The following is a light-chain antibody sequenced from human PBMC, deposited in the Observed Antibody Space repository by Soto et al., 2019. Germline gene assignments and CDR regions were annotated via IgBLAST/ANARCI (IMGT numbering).Light chain of an antibody. J-gene: IGKJ1*01. CDR1: QSISSW. Sequence: DIQMTQSPSTLSASVGDRVTITCRASQSISSWLAWYQQKPGKAPKLLIYKASTLQSGVPSRFSGSGSGTEFTLAISSLQPDYSATYYCQQYNDKWTFGQGTKVEIK. CDR3: QQYNDKWT. V-gene: IGKV1-5*03. CDR2: KAS.